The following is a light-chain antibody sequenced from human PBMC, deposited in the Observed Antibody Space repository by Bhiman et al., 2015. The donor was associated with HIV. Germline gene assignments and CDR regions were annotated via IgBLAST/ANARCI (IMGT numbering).Light chain of an antibody. CDR1: SSDVGSYNL. V-gene: IGLV2-14*02. J-gene: IGLJ1*01. CDR2: DVS. Sequence: QSALTQPASVSGSPGQSITISCTGTSSDVGSYNLVSWYQKHPGKAPKLMIYDVSERPSGVSNRFSGSTSGNTASLTISGLQAEDEADYYCSSYTSSSTYVFGTGTKVTVL. CDR3: SSYTSSSTYV.